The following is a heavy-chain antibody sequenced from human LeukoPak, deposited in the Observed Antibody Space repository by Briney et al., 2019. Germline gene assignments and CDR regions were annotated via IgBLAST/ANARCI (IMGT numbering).Heavy chain of an antibody. CDR1: GGSLSSYY. J-gene: IGHJ4*02. V-gene: IGHV4-59*01. CDR2: VYYSGSP. D-gene: IGHD2-15*01. Sequence: SETLSLTCTVSGGSLSSYYWSWIRQPPGKGLEWIGYVYYSGSPNYSPSLKSRVTISVDTSKNQFSLKLNSVTAADTAVYYCARRFGSGDYFDYWGQGTLVTVPS. CDR3: ARRFGSGDYFDY.